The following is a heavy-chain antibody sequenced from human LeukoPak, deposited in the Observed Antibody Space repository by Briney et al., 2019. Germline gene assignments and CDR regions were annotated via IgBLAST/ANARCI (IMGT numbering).Heavy chain of an antibody. D-gene: IGHD4-17*01. CDR2: ISYIGTT. CDR3: ARDLVTVTKGFDI. Sequence: SETLSLTCAVSDDSFSSHYWTWIRQPPGKGLEWIGYISYIGTTNYNPSLKSRVTLSVDTSKNQFSLKLRSVTAADTAVYYCARDLVTVTKGFDIWGQGTMVSVSS. CDR1: DDSFSSHY. J-gene: IGHJ3*02. V-gene: IGHV4-59*11.